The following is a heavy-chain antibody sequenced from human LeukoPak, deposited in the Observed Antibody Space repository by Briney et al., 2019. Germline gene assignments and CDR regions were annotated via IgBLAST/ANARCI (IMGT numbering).Heavy chain of an antibody. J-gene: IGHJ6*02. CDR2: ISSSSSHI. CDR3: VLVGATSDYYYYGMDV. CDR1: GFTFSSYS. Sequence: PGGSLRLSCAASGFTFSSYSMNWVRQAPGKGLEWVSSISSSSSHIYYVDSVKGRFTISRDNAKNSLYLQMNSLKTEDTAVYYCVLVGATSDYYYYGMDVWGQGTTVTVSS. V-gene: IGHV3-21*04. D-gene: IGHD1-26*01.